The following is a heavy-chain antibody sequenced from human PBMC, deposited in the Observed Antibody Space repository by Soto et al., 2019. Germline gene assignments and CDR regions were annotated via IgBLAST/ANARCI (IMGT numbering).Heavy chain of an antibody. J-gene: IGHJ6*02. CDR2: ISVYSGNT. CDR3: ARDKWGLAVPDYHYYAMDV. V-gene: IGHV1-18*04. Sequence: QVQLVQSGAEGKKPGASVKVSCEASGYTFSSHGISWVRQAPGQGLEWMGWISVYSGNTNYAQRLHGRVTMTRDIFTSTVYMELRSLRSDDTAVYYCARDKWGLAVPDYHYYAMDVWGQGTTVTVSS. CDR1: GYTFSSHG. D-gene: IGHD6-19*01.